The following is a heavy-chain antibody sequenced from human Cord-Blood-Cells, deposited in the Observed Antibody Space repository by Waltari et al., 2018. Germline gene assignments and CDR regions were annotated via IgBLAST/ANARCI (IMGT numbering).Heavy chain of an antibody. D-gene: IGHD3-16*01. J-gene: IGHJ4*02. CDR2: ISSSSSYI. Sequence: EVQLVESGGGLVKPGGSLRLSCAASGFTFSSYSMNWVRQAPGKGLEWVFSISSSSSYIYYADSVKGRFTISRDNAKNSLYLQMNSLRAEDTAVYYCAREQGGYYFDYWGQGTLVTVSS. CDR3: AREQGGYYFDY. V-gene: IGHV3-21*01. CDR1: GFTFSSYS.